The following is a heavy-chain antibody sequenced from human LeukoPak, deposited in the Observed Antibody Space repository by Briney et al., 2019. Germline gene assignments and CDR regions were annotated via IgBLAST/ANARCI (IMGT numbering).Heavy chain of an antibody. V-gene: IGHV3-74*01. CDR2: INSDGSTT. CDR3: AKGPLYYYDSKGPYYFDY. CDR1: GFTFSSNW. J-gene: IGHJ4*02. D-gene: IGHD3-22*01. Sequence: GGSLRLSCAASGFTFSSNWMHWVRQAPGKGLVWVSRINSDGSTTSYADSVKGRFTISRDNAKNTVYLQMNSLRAEDTAVYYCAKGPLYYYDSKGPYYFDYWGQGTLVTVSS.